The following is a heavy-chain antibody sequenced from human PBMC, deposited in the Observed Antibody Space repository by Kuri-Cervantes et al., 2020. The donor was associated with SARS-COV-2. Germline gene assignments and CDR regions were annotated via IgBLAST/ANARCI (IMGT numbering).Heavy chain of an antibody. Sequence: GESLKISCAASGFSFSNYGMHWVRQAPGKGLEWVALISFDGNNKYYADSVKGRFTISRDNFKNTLYLQMNSLRAEDTAVYYCAKGSYSSPLDYYYGMDVWGQGTTVTCSS. CDR3: AKGSYSSPLDYYYGMDV. V-gene: IGHV3-30*18. D-gene: IGHD6-13*01. J-gene: IGHJ6*02. CDR1: GFSFSNYG. CDR2: ISFDGNNK.